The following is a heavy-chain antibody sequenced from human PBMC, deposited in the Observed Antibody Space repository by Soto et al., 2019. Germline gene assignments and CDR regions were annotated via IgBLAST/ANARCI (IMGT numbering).Heavy chain of an antibody. Sequence: PSEALSLTGPVSGGSVSSGSYYWSWIRQPPGKGLEWIGSIYYSGSPNYNPSLKSRVIRAVDTAKNQFSLKLSSVTAADTAVYYGAREIEMATTNWFDPGGQGSLVTVAS. J-gene: IGHJ5*02. CDR2: IYYSGSP. CDR3: AREIEMATTNWFDP. CDR1: GGSVSSGSYY. V-gene: IGHV4-61*01. D-gene: IGHD1-1*01.